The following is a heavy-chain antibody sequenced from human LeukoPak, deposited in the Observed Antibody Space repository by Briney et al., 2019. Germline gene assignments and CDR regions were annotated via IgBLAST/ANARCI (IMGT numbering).Heavy chain of an antibody. J-gene: IGHJ4*02. CDR2: IRGSGTST. Sequence: GGSLRLSCAVSGFTFSSYAMSWVRQAPGKGLEWVSGIRGSGTSTYYADSVKGRLTISRDNSKNTLYLQMNSLRAEDTAVYFCAKLKRSLVVAAHYFDYWGQGSLVTVSP. CDR3: AKLKRSLVVAAHYFDY. D-gene: IGHD2-15*01. CDR1: GFTFSSYA. V-gene: IGHV3-23*01.